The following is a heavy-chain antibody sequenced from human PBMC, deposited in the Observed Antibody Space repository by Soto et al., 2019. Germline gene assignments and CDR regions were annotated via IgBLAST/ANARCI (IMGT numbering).Heavy chain of an antibody. CDR1: GYTFTSHG. D-gene: IGHD2-8*01. CDR2: INTYNGNT. CDR3: ARGLLYSTRSTVRFDF. V-gene: IGHV1-18*01. Sequence: VQLVQSGVEVKKPGASVKVSCKASGYTFTSHGISWVRQAPGQGLEWMGWINTYNGNTNYAQKVQGRVTMTTEPSTTTASWELRSGKSADTAVYYFARGLLYSTRSTVRFDFWGQGTRLTVSS. J-gene: IGHJ3*01.